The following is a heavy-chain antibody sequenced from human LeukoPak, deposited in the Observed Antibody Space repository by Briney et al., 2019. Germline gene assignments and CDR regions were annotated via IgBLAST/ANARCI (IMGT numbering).Heavy chain of an antibody. J-gene: IGHJ3*02. D-gene: IGHD1-1*01. CDR1: EFNVNNNY. V-gene: IGHV3-66*01. Sequence: GGSLRLSCAVSEFNVNNNYMSWVRQAPGKGLEWLSVMYSDGNTFYAGSVKGRFTVSRDKSKNTLYLQLHRLRAEDTAVYYCARDLFTTEAFDTWGQGTMVTVSS. CDR3: ARDLFTTEAFDT. CDR2: MYSDGNT.